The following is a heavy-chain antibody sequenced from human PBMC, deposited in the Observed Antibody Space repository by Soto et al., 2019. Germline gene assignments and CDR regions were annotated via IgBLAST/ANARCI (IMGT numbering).Heavy chain of an antibody. CDR2: MNPNSGNT. V-gene: IGHV1-8*01. CDR1: GYTFTSYD. J-gene: IGHJ4*02. CDR3: WRGKRKSAFDH. Sequence: QVQLVQSGAEVKKPGASVKVSCKASGYTFTSYDINWVRQATGQGLEWMGWMNPNSGNTGYAQKFQGRVTMTRNTSLSNAYMELGRLRSEDPAVYYCWRGKRKSAFDHWGQGTLVTVSS.